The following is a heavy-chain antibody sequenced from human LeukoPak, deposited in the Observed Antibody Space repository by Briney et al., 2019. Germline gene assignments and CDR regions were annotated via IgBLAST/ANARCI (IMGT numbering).Heavy chain of an antibody. Sequence: KPSETLSLTCAVYGGSFSGYYWSWIRQPPGKGLEWIGEINHSGSTNYNPSLKSRVTISVDTSKNQFSLKLSSVTAADTAVYYCVNLRSSWYIAYWGQGTLVTVSS. D-gene: IGHD6-13*01. CDR2: INHSGST. J-gene: IGHJ4*02. CDR3: VNLRSSWYIAY. V-gene: IGHV4-34*01. CDR1: GGSFSGYY.